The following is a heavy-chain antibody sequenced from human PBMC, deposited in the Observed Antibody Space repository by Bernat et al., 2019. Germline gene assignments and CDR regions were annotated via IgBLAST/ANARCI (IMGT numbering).Heavy chain of an antibody. Sequence: QVQLQQWGAGLFKPSETLSLTCAVYGGSFSGYYWSWIRQPPGKGLEWIGEINHSGSTNYNPALKSRVTISVDTTKKQFSLKLSSVNAADTAVYYCVRTRYQLLFPVRGKNWFDTWGQGTLVTVSS. D-gene: IGHD2-2*01. V-gene: IGHV4-34*01. J-gene: IGHJ5*02. CDR2: INHSGST. CDR3: VRTRYQLLFPVRGKNWFDT. CDR1: GGSFSGYY.